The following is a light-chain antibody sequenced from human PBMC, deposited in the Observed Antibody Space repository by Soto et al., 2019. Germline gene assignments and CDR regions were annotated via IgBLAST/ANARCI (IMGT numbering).Light chain of an antibody. CDR2: DAS. V-gene: IGKV3-11*01. CDR3: QRRSNWPLT. J-gene: IGKJ4*01. Sequence: EIVLTQSPATLSLSPGERATISCRASQSVSSYLAWYQQKPGQAPRLLIYDASNRATGIPARFSGSGSGTDFTRTISRLEPEDFTVYYCQRRSNWPLTFGGGTKLEIK. CDR1: QSVSSY.